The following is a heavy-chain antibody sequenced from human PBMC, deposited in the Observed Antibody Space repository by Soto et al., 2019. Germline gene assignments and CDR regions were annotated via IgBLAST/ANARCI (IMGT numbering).Heavy chain of an antibody. Sequence: SETLSLTCTVSGGSISSGDYYWSWIRQPPGKGLEWIGYIHYSGSTYYNPSLKSRVTISVDTSKNQFSLKLSSVTAADTAVYYCARASSSHYYYYGMDVWGQGTTVTVSS. D-gene: IGHD6-6*01. CDR1: GGSISSGDYY. J-gene: IGHJ6*02. CDR2: IHYSGST. CDR3: ARASSSHYYYYGMDV. V-gene: IGHV4-30-4*01.